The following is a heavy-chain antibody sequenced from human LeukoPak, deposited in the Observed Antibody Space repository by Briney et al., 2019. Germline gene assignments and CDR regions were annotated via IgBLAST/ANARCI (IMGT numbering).Heavy chain of an antibody. CDR1: GGSISSGGYY. CDR2: IYYSGST. V-gene: IGHV4-31*03. CDR3: ARGFGGVAYNWFDP. J-gene: IGHJ5*02. Sequence: SETLSLTCTVSGGSISSGGYYWSWIRQHPGKGLEWIGYIYYSGSTYYNPSLKGRVTISVDTSKNQFSLKLSSVTAADTAVYYCARGFGGVAYNWFDPWGQGTLVTVSS. D-gene: IGHD2-8*01.